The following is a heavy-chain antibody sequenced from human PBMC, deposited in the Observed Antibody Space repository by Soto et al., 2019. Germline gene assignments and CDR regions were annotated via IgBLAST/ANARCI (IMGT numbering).Heavy chain of an antibody. CDR1: GFTVSSNY. Sequence: EGSLRLSCAASGFTVSSNYMSWVRQAPGKGLEWVSVIYSGGSTYYADSVKGRFTISRDNSKNTLYLQMNSLRAEDTAVYYCARKYSSSWFPDYYYGMDVWGQGTTVTVSS. CDR3: ARKYSSSWFPDYYYGMDV. V-gene: IGHV3-53*01. CDR2: IYSGGST. D-gene: IGHD6-13*01. J-gene: IGHJ6*02.